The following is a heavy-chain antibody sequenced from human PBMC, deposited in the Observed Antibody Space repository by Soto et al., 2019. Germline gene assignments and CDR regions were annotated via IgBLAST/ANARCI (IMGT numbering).Heavy chain of an antibody. J-gene: IGHJ6*03. V-gene: IGHV4-31*03. CDR2: IYYSGTA. D-gene: IGHD1-26*01. CDR1: GGSITGGFSY. CDR3: ARSLPGGTIFYMDI. Sequence: QLQLRESGPGLVQPAQTLSLTCTVAGGSITGGFSYWTWVRQHPGKGLEWVGHIYYSGTAYYNPSLKSRVDISVDPSQNRFSLKLPSVTAADTAMYFCARSLPGGTIFYMDIWGEGTTVTVSS.